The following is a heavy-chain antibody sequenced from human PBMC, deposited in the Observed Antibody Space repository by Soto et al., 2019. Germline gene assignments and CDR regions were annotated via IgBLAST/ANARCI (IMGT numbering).Heavy chain of an antibody. CDR2: INAGNGNT. CDR1: GYTFTSYA. J-gene: IGHJ6*03. CDR3: ARDFTMVRGVPHYYYYMDV. Sequence: QVQLVQSGAEVKKPGASVKVSCKASGYTFTSYAMHWVRQAPGQRLEWMGWINAGNGNTKYSQKFQGRVTITRDTSASTAYMELSSLRSEDTAVYYCARDFTMVRGVPHYYYYMDVWGKGTTVTVSS. V-gene: IGHV1-3*01. D-gene: IGHD3-10*01.